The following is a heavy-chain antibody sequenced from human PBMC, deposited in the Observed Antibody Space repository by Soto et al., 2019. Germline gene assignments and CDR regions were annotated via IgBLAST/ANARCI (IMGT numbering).Heavy chain of an antibody. D-gene: IGHD2-2*02. CDR1: GGSFSGYY. V-gene: IGHV4-34*01. Sequence: QVQLQQWGAGLLKPSETLSLTCAVYGGSFSGYYWSWIRQPPGKGLEWIGEINHSGSTNYIPSLKSRVTISVDTSKNQFSLKLSSVTAADTAVYYCARAHVVPAAIRQDRSGYSPFDYWGQGTLVTVSS. CDR3: ARAHVVPAAIRQDRSGYSPFDY. CDR2: INHSGST. J-gene: IGHJ4*02.